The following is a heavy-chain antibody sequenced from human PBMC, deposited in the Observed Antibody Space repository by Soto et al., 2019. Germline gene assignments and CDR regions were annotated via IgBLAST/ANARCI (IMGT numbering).Heavy chain of an antibody. CDR1: GFTFSDYS. CDR2: INGNGNYI. D-gene: IGHD6-25*01. CDR3: VARQRGPSYYFDY. Sequence: PGGSLRLSCAASGFTFSDYSVNWVRQAPGKGLEWVSSINGNGNYIYYADSVKGRFTISRDNAKNSLYLQMNSLRAGDTAVYYCVARQRGPSYYFDYWGQGTLVTVSS. J-gene: IGHJ4*02. V-gene: IGHV3-21*06.